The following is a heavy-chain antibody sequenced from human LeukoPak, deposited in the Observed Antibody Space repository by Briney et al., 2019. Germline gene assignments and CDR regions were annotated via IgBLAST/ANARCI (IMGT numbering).Heavy chain of an antibody. D-gene: IGHD6-13*01. J-gene: IGHJ4*02. V-gene: IGHV1-8*01. Sequence: ASVKVSCKASGYTFTSYDINWVRQATGQGLEWMGWMNPNSGNTGYAQKFQGRATMTRNTSISTAYMELSSLRSEDTAVYYCARGVRAAAGAFDYWGQGTLVTVSS. CDR2: MNPNSGNT. CDR1: GYTFTSYD. CDR3: ARGVRAAAGAFDY.